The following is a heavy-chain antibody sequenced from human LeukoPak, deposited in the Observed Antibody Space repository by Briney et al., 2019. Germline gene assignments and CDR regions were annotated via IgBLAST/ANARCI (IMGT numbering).Heavy chain of an antibody. D-gene: IGHD2-15*01. CDR2: ISSSGSTI. Sequence: GGSLRLSCAASGFTFSDYYMSWIRQAPGKGLEWVSYISSSGSTIYYADSVKGRFTISRDNAKNLLYLQMNSLRAEDTAVYYCARGVREVAATMIYYMDVWGKGTTVTVSS. CDR3: ARGVREVAATMIYYMDV. V-gene: IGHV3-11*04. CDR1: GFTFSDYY. J-gene: IGHJ6*03.